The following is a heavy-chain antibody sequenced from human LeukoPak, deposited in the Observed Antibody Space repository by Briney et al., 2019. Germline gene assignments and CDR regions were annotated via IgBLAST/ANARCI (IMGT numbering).Heavy chain of an antibody. CDR1: GFTFSNYN. CDR3: ARDPYSGNYGNYYYYYMDV. D-gene: IGHD1-26*01. V-gene: IGHV3-21*01. J-gene: IGHJ6*03. CDR2: ITSSGTYI. Sequence: PGGSLRLSCAASGFTFSNYNMNWVRQAPGRALEWVSSITSSGTYIFYADSVKGRFTISRDNAENSLYLQMNSLGPEDTAVYYCARDPYSGNYGNYYYYYMDVWGKGTTVTISS.